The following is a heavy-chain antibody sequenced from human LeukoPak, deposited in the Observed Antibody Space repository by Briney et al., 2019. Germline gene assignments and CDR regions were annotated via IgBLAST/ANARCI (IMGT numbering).Heavy chain of an antibody. D-gene: IGHD2-8*01. CDR2: VSYDGTDT. Sequence: GGSPRLSCAASGFTFSSYGMHWVRQAPGKGLEWVATVSYDGTDTSYADSVKGRFAIFRDNSKNTLYLQMNSLRTEDTAVYYCVRVSGFCTNGVCPSFDPWGQGTLVTVSS. CDR3: VRVSGFCTNGVCPSFDP. J-gene: IGHJ5*02. CDR1: GFTFSSYG. V-gene: IGHV3-30*19.